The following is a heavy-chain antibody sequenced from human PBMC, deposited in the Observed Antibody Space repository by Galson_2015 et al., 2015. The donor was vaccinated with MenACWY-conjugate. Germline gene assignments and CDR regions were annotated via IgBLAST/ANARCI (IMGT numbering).Heavy chain of an antibody. Sequence: LRLSCAASGFTFSSYAMSWVRQAPGKGLEWVSAISGSGGSTYYADSVKGRFTISRDNSKNTLYLQMNSLRAEDTAVYYCAKLGLWFGELGWFDPWGQGTLVTVSS. CDR2: ISGSGGST. V-gene: IGHV3-23*01. J-gene: IGHJ5*02. D-gene: IGHD3-10*01. CDR3: AKLGLWFGELGWFDP. CDR1: GFTFSSYA.